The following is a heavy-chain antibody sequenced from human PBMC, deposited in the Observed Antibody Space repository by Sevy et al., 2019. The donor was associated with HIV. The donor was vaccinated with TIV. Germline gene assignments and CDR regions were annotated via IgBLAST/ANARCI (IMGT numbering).Heavy chain of an antibody. Sequence: GGSLRLSCAASGFTFSSYSMNWVRQAPGKGLEWVSYISSSSSTIYYADSVKGRFTISRDNAKNSLYLQMNSLRDEDTAVYYCARGYATLAKIGIYYFDYWGQGTLVTVSS. V-gene: IGHV3-48*02. D-gene: IGHD2-21*01. CDR3: ARGYATLAKIGIYYFDY. CDR2: ISSSSSTI. J-gene: IGHJ4*02. CDR1: GFTFSSYS.